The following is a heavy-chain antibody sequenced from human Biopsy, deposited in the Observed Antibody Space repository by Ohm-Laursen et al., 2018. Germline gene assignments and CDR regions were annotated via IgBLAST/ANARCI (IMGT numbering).Heavy chain of an antibody. Sequence: PGTLSLTCAVFGKTFSDYQWSWIRQPPGKGLEWIGQINQAGTTNYSPSLKSRVSISADASKYEFSLRLTSVTAADTAVYLCGNEVHGRDYWGLGAQVTVSS. D-gene: IGHD2-15*01. CDR1: GKTFSDYQ. V-gene: IGHV4-34*08. J-gene: IGHJ4*02. CDR2: INQAGTT. CDR3: GNEVHGRDY.